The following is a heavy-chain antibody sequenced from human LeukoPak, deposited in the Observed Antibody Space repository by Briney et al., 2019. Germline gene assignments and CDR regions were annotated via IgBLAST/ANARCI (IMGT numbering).Heavy chain of an antibody. J-gene: IGHJ4*02. CDR2: INPNSGGT. CDR1: GYTFTGYY. CDR3: ARDYNPIGWSYELDY. Sequence: GASVKVSCKASGYTFTGYYMHWVRQAPGQGLEWMGWINPNSGGTNYAQKFQGRVTMTRDTSISTAYMELSRLRSDDTAVYYCARDYNPIGWSYELDYWGQGTLVTVSS. D-gene: IGHD1-26*01. V-gene: IGHV1-2*02.